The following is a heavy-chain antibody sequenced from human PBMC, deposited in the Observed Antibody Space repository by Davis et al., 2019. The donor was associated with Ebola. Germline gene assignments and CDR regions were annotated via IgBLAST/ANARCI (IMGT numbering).Heavy chain of an antibody. J-gene: IGHJ2*01. CDR1: DGSLKTHS. Sequence: SETLSLTCAVYDGSLKTHSWAWIRQPPGKGLEWIGEINHRGNVKYKPALTSRVSISFDSPREQLSLTLTSVTAADTAVYFCARVAGVLNFVVVPSANYEFFDVWGRGTLATVSS. CDR3: ARVAGVLNFVVVPSANYEFFDV. V-gene: IGHV4-34*01. D-gene: IGHD2-21*01. CDR2: INHRGNV.